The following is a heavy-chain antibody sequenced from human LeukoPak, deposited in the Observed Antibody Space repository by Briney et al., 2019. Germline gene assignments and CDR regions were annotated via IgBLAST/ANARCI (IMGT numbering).Heavy chain of an antibody. CDR2: IYHSGST. J-gene: IGHJ5*02. D-gene: IGHD6-13*01. Sequence: SETLSLTCSVSTYSISSAYYWGWIRQPPGKGLQWIGSIYHSGSTSYNPSLKSRVTISVDTSKNQFSLKLSSVTAADTAYYYCARQYSTNWYDDRGWFDPWGQGTLVTVSS. V-gene: IGHV4-38-2*02. CDR3: ARQYSTNWYDDRGWFDP. CDR1: TYSISSAYY.